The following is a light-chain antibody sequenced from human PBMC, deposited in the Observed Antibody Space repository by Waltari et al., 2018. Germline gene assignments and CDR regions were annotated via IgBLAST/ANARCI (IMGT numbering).Light chain of an antibody. CDR3: AAWDDGLNGWV. J-gene: IGLJ3*02. Sequence: QSVLTQPPSASGSPGQRVTISCSGSPAHLGSNLVNGYQQIPGPAPKLLIYTNSQRPSGVPDRFSGSKSGTSGFLAISGLQSEDEADYYCAAWDDGLNGWVFGGRTRVSVL. CDR1: PAHLGSNL. V-gene: IGLV1-44*01. CDR2: TNS.